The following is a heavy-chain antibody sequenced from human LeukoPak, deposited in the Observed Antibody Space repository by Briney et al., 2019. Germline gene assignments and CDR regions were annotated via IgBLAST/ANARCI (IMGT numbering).Heavy chain of an antibody. V-gene: IGHV3-66*03. CDR1: GFTVSSDS. D-gene: IGHD3-22*01. J-gene: IGHJ4*02. CDR3: AKEYDSSGYFDY. CDR2: IYSDNT. Sequence: GALRLSCTVSGFTVSSDSMSWVRQAPGKGLEWVSFIYSDNTHYSDSVKGRFTISRDNSKNTLYLQMNSLRAEDTAVYYCAKEYDSSGYFDYWGQGTLVTVSS.